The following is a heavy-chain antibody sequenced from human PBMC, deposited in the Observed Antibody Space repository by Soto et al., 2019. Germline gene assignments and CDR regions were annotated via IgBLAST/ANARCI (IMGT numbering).Heavy chain of an antibody. J-gene: IGHJ4*02. D-gene: IGHD2-15*01. CDR1: GFSLSTSAVG. CDR3: AHLVVAGLTYYFDY. V-gene: IGHV2-5*02. CDR2: IYWDDDK. Sequence: QITLKESGPTLVKPTQTLTLTCTFSGFSLSTSAVGVGWIRQPPGKALEWLAFIYWDDDKRYSPSLKSSLTITKDTSKTQVVLAMTNMDPVDTATYYWAHLVVAGLTYYFDYWGQGTLVTVSS.